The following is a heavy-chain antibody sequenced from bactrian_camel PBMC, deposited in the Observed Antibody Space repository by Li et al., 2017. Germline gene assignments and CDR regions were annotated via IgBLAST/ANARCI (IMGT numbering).Heavy chain of an antibody. CDR2: ISSDGST. CDR3: AADSRERMGGGYH. CDR1: GFTFDDSD. J-gene: IGHJ4*01. Sequence: QVQLVESGGGLVQPGGSLRLSCTASGFTFDDSDMNWYRQAPGNECELVSTISSDGSTYYADSVKGRFTISQDNAKNTVYLQMNSLKPEDTAVYYCAADSRERMGGGYHWGQGTQVTVS. D-gene: IGHD5*01. V-gene: IGHV3S60*01.